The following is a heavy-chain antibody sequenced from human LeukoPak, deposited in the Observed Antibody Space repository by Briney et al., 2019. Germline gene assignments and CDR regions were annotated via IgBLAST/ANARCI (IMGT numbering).Heavy chain of an antibody. V-gene: IGHV4-39*01. CDR2: IYYSGST. J-gene: IGHJ5*02. Sequence: PSETLSLTCTVSGGSISSSSYYWGWIRQPPGKGLEWIGSIYYSGSTYYNPSLKSRVTISVDTSKNQFSLKLSSVTAADTAVYYCASNQVAATPWFDPSGQGTLVTVSS. CDR3: ASNQVAATPWFDP. D-gene: IGHD2-15*01. CDR1: GGSISSSSYY.